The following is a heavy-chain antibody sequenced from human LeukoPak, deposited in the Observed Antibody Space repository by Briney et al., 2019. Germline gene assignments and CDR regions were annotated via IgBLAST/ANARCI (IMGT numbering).Heavy chain of an antibody. V-gene: IGHV4-4*02. CDR1: GGSISSSNW. D-gene: IGHD3-10*01. CDR2: IYHSGST. CDR3: ARLLNYGSGSYDWFDP. Sequence: PSGTLSLTCAVSGGSISSSNWWSWVRQPPGQGLEWIGEIYHSGSTNYNPSLKSRVTISVDKSKNQFSLKLSSVTAADTAVYYCARLLNYGSGSYDWFDPWGQGTLVTVSS. J-gene: IGHJ5*02.